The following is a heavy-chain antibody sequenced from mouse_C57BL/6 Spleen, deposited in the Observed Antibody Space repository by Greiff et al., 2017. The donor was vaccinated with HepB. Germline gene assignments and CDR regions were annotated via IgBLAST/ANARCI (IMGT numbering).Heavy chain of an antibody. Sequence: QAQLQQSGAELAKPGASVQLSCKASGYTFTSYWVHWVKQRPGQGLEWIGYINPSSGYTKFSQKFKDMATLIASKSSSTAYMQLSRLTYEDSAVYYCARDSCGSSYDWSAYWGQGTLVAVSA. V-gene: IGHV1-7*01. CDR1: GYTFTSYW. D-gene: IGHD1-1*01. CDR3: ARDSCGSSYDWSAY. J-gene: IGHJ3*01. CDR2: INPSSGYT.